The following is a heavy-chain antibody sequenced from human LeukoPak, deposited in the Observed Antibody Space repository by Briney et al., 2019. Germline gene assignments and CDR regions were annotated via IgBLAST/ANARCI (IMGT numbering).Heavy chain of an antibody. CDR3: ARIPTYYYDSSGYYDY. CDR1: GYTFTGYY. J-gene: IGHJ4*02. Sequence: ASVKVSCKASGYTFTGYYMHWVRQAPGQGLEWMGWINPNSGGTNYAQKFQGRVTMTRDTSISTAYMELSRLRSDDTAVYYCARIPTYYYDSSGYYDYRGQGTLVTVSS. CDR2: INPNSGGT. D-gene: IGHD3-22*01. V-gene: IGHV1-2*02.